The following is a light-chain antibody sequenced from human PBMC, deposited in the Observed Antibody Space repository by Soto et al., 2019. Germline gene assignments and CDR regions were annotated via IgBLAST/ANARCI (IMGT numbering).Light chain of an antibody. CDR1: QSLGSGY. V-gene: IGKV3-20*01. Sequence: VLTQPPGTLSLSPGDRATLSCRASQSLGSGYLAWYQQKPGQAPRILIYAASTRATGIPDRFSGSGSGTDFSLTISRLEPEDFAVYYCQQYDTSPRTFGQGTKVDIK. CDR3: QQYDTSPRT. J-gene: IGKJ1*01. CDR2: AAS.